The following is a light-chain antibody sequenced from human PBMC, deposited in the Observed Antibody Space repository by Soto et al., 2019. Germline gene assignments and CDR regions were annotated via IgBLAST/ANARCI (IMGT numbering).Light chain of an antibody. CDR2: GAS. V-gene: IGKV3-20*01. CDR1: QSVRRDY. Sequence: ENVLTQSPGTLSLSPGERATLSCRASQSVRRDYLAWLQQKPGQAPRVLIYGASSRAAGIPDRFSGSGSGTAFTLTISRLEAEDSAVYYCQQYGAAPRTFGQGTKVDI. CDR3: QQYGAAPRT. J-gene: IGKJ1*01.